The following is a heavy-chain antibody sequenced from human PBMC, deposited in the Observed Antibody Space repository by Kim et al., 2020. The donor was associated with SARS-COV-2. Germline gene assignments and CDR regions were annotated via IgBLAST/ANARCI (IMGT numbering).Heavy chain of an antibody. V-gene: IGHV3-74*01. J-gene: IGHJ6*02. CDR1: GFTFSSYW. CDR2: INSDGSST. Sequence: GGSLRLSCAASGFTFSSYWMHWVRQAPGKGLVWVSRINSDGSSTSYADSVKGRFTISRDNAKNTLYLQMNSLRAEDTAVYYCAREYSSSVTKLGGMDVWGQGTTVTVSS. D-gene: IGHD6-13*01. CDR3: AREYSSSVTKLGGMDV.